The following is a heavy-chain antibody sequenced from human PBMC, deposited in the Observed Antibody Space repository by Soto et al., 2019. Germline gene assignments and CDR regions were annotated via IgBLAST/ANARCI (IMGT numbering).Heavy chain of an antibody. CDR2: ISYSGSNI. V-gene: IGHV3-11*01. D-gene: IGHD5-18*01. Sequence: GGSLRLSCAASGFAFSDYYMSWIRQAPGKGLEWVSYISYSGSNIYYADSVKGRFTISRDNAKNSLYLQMNSLRAEDTAVYYCARDLTRVVQLYIGYFDYWGQGTLVTVSS. CDR1: GFAFSDYY. J-gene: IGHJ4*02. CDR3: ARDLTRVVQLYIGYFDY.